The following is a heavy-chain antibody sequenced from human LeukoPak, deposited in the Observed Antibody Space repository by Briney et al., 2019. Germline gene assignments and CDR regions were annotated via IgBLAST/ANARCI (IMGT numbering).Heavy chain of an antibody. V-gene: IGHV3-9*01. CDR1: GFTFDVYP. CDR3: AKDYYYGSGSYSLFDY. CDR2: ISWNSGSI. D-gene: IGHD3-10*01. Sequence: GGSLRLSCAASGFTFDVYPMHWVRQAPGKGLEGASGISWNSGSIGYADSVKGRFTISRDNAKNSLYLQMNSLRAEDTALYYCAKDYYYGSGSYSLFDYWGQGTLVTVSS. J-gene: IGHJ4*02.